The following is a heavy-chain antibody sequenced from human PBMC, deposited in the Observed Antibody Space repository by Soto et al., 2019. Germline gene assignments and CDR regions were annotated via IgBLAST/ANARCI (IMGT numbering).Heavy chain of an antibody. CDR2: ISYDGSNK. Sequence: QVQLVESGGGVVQPGRSLRLSCAASGFTFSSYGMHWVRQAPGKGLEWVAVISYDGSNKYYADSVKGRFTISRDNSKNTLYLQMTSLRAEDTAVYYCAKERAPYGDWRPYYFDYWGQGTLVTVSS. V-gene: IGHV3-30*18. CDR3: AKERAPYGDWRPYYFDY. J-gene: IGHJ4*02. D-gene: IGHD4-17*01. CDR1: GFTFSSYG.